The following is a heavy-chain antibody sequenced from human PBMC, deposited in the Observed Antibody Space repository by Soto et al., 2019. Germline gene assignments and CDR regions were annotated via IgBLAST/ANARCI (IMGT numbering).Heavy chain of an antibody. Sequence: EVQLVESGGGLVQPGGSLRLSCAASGLTFSSSWMSWARQAPGKGLEWVANIKQDGSEKYYLDSVKGRFTISRDNAKNSLYLQINSLRAEDTAVYYCAGDLGYQTLDYYGQGTLVTVSS. V-gene: IGHV3-7*01. CDR2: IKQDGSEK. CDR1: GLTFSSSW. CDR3: AGDLGYQTLDY. J-gene: IGHJ4*02. D-gene: IGHD6-25*01.